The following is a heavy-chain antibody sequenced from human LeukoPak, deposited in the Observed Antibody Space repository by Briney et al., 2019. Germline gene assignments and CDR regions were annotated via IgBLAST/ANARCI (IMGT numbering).Heavy chain of an antibody. Sequence: PSETLSLTCSVSGASITSDDYYWSWIRQPPGKGLEWIGYIHYSGSTAYNPSLKSRVTISVDTSKNQFSLRLSSVAVADTAVYYCAREGRDFWSGSRGWFDPWGQGTLVTVSS. CDR1: GASITSDDYY. D-gene: IGHD3-3*01. CDR2: IHYSGST. J-gene: IGHJ5*02. CDR3: AREGRDFWSGSRGWFDP. V-gene: IGHV4-30-4*01.